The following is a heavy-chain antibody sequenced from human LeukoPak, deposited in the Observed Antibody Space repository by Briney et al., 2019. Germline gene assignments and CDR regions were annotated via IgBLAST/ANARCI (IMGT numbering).Heavy chain of an antibody. Sequence: SETLSLTCAVYGGSFSGYYWSWIRQPPGKGLEWIGEINHSGSTNYNPSLKSRVTISVDTSKNQFSLKLSSVTAADTAVYYCARASDIVVVPAAAGSNWSDPWGQGTLVTVSS. CDR1: GGSFSGYY. CDR3: ARASDIVVVPAAAGSNWSDP. V-gene: IGHV4-34*01. CDR2: INHSGST. D-gene: IGHD2-2*01. J-gene: IGHJ5*02.